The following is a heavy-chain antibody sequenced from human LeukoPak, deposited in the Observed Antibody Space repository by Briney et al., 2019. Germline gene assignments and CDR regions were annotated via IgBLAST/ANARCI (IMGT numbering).Heavy chain of an antibody. CDR1: GFTFSGSA. D-gene: IGHD1-7*01. Sequence: PGGSLRLSCAASGFTFSGSAMHWVRQASGKGLEWVGRIRSKANSYATAYAASVKGRFTISRDDSKNTAYLQMNSLKTEDTAVYYCTSFPRNWNYGSLNWFDPWGQGTLVTVSS. J-gene: IGHJ5*02. V-gene: IGHV3-73*01. CDR3: TSFPRNWNYGSLNWFDP. CDR2: IRSKANSYAT.